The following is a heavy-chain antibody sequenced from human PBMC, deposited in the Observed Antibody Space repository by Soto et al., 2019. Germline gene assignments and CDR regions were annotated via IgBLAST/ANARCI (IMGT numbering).Heavy chain of an antibody. Sequence: SETLSLTCTVSGGSMSSHYWTWLRQPPGKGLEWIGYISYSGSTYYNPSLKSRVTISADTSRNQFSLKLSSVIAADTAVYYCARADPDASVGYWGQGTLVTVSS. CDR3: ARADPDASVGY. V-gene: IGHV4-59*11. CDR2: ISYSGST. CDR1: GGSMSSHY. D-gene: IGHD3-16*01. J-gene: IGHJ4*02.